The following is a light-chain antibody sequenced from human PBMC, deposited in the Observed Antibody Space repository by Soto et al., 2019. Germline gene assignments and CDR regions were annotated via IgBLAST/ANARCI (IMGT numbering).Light chain of an antibody. CDR3: QQYNSYSPT. CDR1: QSISVW. Sequence: DIHRTRFLSTKSASVGDRVTITCRASQSISVWLAWYQQKAGKAPNLLIYKASRLESGVPSRFSGSGSETEFTLTISGLQPGDSATYYCQQYNSYSPTFGQGTKVDIK. V-gene: IGKV1-5*03. CDR2: KAS. J-gene: IGKJ1*01.